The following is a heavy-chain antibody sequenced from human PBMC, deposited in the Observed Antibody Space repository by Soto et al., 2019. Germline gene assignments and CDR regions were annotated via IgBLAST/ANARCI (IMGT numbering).Heavy chain of an antibody. CDR2: IYWDDDK. Sequence: QITLKESGPTLVKPTQTLTLTCTFSGFSLSTSGVGVGWIRQPPGKALEWLALIYWDDDKRYSPSLKSRLTITKDSSKNHVVITKTNMAPVDTATDYCAHADPAAGFDYWGQGTLVTVSS. D-gene: IGHD6-13*01. CDR3: AHADPAAGFDY. V-gene: IGHV2-5*02. CDR1: GFSLSTSGVG. J-gene: IGHJ4*02.